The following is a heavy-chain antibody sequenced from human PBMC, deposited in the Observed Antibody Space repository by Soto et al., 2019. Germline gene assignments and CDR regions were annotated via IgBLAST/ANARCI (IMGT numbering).Heavy chain of an antibody. Sequence: EVQLLESGGGLVQRGGSLRLSCAASGFTFSSYGMTWVRQAPGKGLEWVSGISGSGGSKYYADSVKGHFTISRDNSKNMEYLKMNSMRAEDSAVYYCAKEGDNRNNGTVFDYWGQGTQVTVAS. J-gene: IGHJ4*02. CDR3: AKEGDNRNNGTVFDY. V-gene: IGHV3-23*01. CDR1: GFTFSSYG. CDR2: ISGSGGSK. D-gene: IGHD1-20*01.